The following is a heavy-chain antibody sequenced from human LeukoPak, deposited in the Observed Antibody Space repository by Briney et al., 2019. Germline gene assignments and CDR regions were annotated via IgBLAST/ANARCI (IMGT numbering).Heavy chain of an antibody. J-gene: IGHJ6*02. D-gene: IGHD1-26*01. Sequence: ASVKVSCKASGYTFTSYGISWVRQAPGQGLEWMGWISAYNGNTNCAQKLQGRVTMTTDTSTGTAYMELRSLRSDDTAVYYCATARGSYYSYYYGMDVWGQGTTVTVSS. V-gene: IGHV1-18*01. CDR1: GYTFTSYG. CDR3: ATARGSYYSYYYGMDV. CDR2: ISAYNGNT.